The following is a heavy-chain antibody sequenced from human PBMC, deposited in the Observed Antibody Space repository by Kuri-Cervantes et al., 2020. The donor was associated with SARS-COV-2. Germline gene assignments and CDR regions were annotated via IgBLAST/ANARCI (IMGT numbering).Heavy chain of an antibody. J-gene: IGHJ4*02. CDR3: ARVGSGTYYSMASDY. CDR2: IYYSGSP. Sequence: GSLRLSCSVSGVSINNYWSWIRQPPGKGLEWIAYIYYSGSPNYNPSLQSRVTISVDTSKNHFSLRLTSVTAADTAVYYCARVGSGTYYSMASDYWGQGTLVTVSS. D-gene: IGHD1-26*01. V-gene: IGHV4-59*01. CDR1: GVSINNY.